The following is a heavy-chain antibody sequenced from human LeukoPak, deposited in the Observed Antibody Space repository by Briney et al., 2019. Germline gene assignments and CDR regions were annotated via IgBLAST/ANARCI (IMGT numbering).Heavy chain of an antibody. J-gene: IGHJ5*02. V-gene: IGHV1-2*02. CDR2: INPNSGGT. CDR3: ARDHGVVRGVTYNWFDP. D-gene: IGHD3-10*01. Sequence: GASVTVSCKASGYTFTGYYMHWVRQAPGQGLEWMGWINPNSGGTNYAQKFQGRVTMTRDTSISTAYMELSRLRSDDTAVYYCARDHGVVRGVTYNWFDPWGQGTLVTVSS. CDR1: GYTFTGYY.